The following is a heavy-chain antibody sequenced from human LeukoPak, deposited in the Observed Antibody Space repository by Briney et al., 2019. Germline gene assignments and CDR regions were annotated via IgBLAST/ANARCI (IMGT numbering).Heavy chain of an antibody. Sequence: ASVKVSCKASGYTFTGYYMHWVRQAPGQGLEWMGRINPNSGGTNYAQKFQGRVTMTRDTSTSTVYMELSSLRSEDTAVYYCARGDGYSVKRWGQGTLVTVSS. J-gene: IGHJ4*02. V-gene: IGHV1-2*06. CDR3: ARGDGYSVKR. D-gene: IGHD3-22*01. CDR2: INPNSGGT. CDR1: GYTFTGYY.